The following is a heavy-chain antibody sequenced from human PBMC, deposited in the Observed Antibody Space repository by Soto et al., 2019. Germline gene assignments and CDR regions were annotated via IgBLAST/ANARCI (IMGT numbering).Heavy chain of an antibody. D-gene: IGHD6-19*01. Sequence: PSETLSLTCTVSGGSISSSSYYWGWIRQPPGTGLEWIGTIYYSGTTYYNPSLRSRVTISVDTSKNQFSLKLTSVTAADTAVYYCAKGLHSSVWGPPSDYWGQGTLVTVSS. V-gene: IGHV4-39*01. CDR3: AKGLHSSVWGPPSDY. CDR2: IYYSGTT. J-gene: IGHJ4*02. CDR1: GGSISSSSYY.